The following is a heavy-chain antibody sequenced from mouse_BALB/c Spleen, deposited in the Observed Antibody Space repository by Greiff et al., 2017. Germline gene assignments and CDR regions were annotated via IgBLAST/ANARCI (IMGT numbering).Heavy chain of an antibody. J-gene: IGHJ4*01. CDR2: ISYDGSN. CDR1: GYSITSGYY. CDR3: ALIPRDYAMDY. D-gene: IGHD5-1-1*01. V-gene: IGHV3-6*02. Sequence: EVKLVESGPGLVKPSQSLSLTCSVTGYSITSGYYWNWIRQFPGNKLEWMGYISYDGSNNYNPSLKNRISITRDTSKNQFFLKLNSVTTEDTATYYCALIPRDYAMDYWGQGTSVTVSS.